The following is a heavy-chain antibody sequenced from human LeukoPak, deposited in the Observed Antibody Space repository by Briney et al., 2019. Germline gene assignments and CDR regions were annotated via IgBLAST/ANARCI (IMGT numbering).Heavy chain of an antibody. CDR1: GFTFSGSA. CDR2: IRSKANSYAT. J-gene: IGHJ3*02. Sequence: PGGSLRLSCAASGFTFSGSAMHWVRQASGKGLEWVGRIRSKANSYATAYAASVKGRFTISREDSQNTAYLQMNSLKTEDTAVYYCTRYYDSSGYSPGDLDALDIWGQGTMVTVSS. D-gene: IGHD3-22*01. CDR3: TRYYDSSGYSPGDLDALDI. V-gene: IGHV3-73*01.